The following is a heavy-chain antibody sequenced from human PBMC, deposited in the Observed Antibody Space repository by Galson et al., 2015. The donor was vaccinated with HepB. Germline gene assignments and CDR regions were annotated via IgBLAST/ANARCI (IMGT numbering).Heavy chain of an antibody. CDR2: INPSGGST. CDR3: ARDRSTMVRGVIALDY. CDR1: GYTFTSYY. V-gene: IGHV1-46*03. D-gene: IGHD3-10*01. Sequence: SVKVSCKASGYTFTSYYMHWVRQAPGQGLEWMGIINPSGGSTSYAQKFQGRVTMTRDTSTSTVCMELSSLRSEDTAVYYCARDRSTMVRGVIALDYWGQGTLVTVSS. J-gene: IGHJ4*02.